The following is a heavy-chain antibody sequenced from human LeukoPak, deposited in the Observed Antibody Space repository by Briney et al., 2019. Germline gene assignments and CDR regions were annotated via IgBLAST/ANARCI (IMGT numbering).Heavy chain of an antibody. CDR1: GFTFSSYE. Sequence: PGGSRRLSWAASGFTFSSYEMNWFRQAPGKGLEWVSSISSSSSYIYYADSVKGRFTISRDNAKNSLYLQMNSLRAEDTAVYYCARGGANLDIWGQGTMVTVSS. CDR2: ISSSSSYI. J-gene: IGHJ3*02. V-gene: IGHV3-21*01. CDR3: ARGGANLDI.